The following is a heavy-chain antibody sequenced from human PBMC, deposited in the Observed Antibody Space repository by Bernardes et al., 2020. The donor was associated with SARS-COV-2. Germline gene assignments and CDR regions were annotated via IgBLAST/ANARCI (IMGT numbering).Heavy chain of an antibody. CDR3: AGHDRGWLQRSHNWFDP. J-gene: IGHJ5*02. V-gene: IGHV4-39*01. CDR1: GGSISSSSYY. CDR2: IYYSGST. D-gene: IGHD5-12*01. Sequence: SEPLSLTCTVSGGSISSSSYYWGRLLQPPGKGLEWIGSIYYSGSTYYNPSLKSRVTISVDTSKNQFSLKLSSVTAADTAVYYCAGHDRGWLQRSHNWFDPWGQGTLVTVSS.